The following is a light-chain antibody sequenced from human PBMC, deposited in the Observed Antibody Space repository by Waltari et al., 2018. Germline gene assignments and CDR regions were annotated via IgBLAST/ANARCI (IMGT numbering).Light chain of an antibody. CDR3: AAWDDSLNGRGV. CDR1: SSNIASNT. V-gene: IGLV1-44*01. CDR2: SNN. Sequence: QSVLTQPPSASGTPGQRVTISCSGSSSNIASNTVNWYQQLPGTAPKLLIYSNNQRPSGVPDRFSASKSGTSASRAISGLQSEDEADYYCAAWDDSLNGRGVFGGGTKLTVL. J-gene: IGLJ3*02.